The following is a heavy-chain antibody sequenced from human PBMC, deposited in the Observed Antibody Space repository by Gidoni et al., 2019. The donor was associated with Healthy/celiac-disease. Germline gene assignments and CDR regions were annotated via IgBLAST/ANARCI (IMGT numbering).Heavy chain of an antibody. CDR3: AREADPSGAFDI. CDR2: INPSGGST. Sequence: MHWVRQAPGQGLEWMGIINPSGGSTSYAQKFQGRVTMTRDTSTSTVYMELSSLRSEDTAVYYCAREADPSGAFDIWGQGTMVTVSS. D-gene: IGHD3-10*01. V-gene: IGHV1-46*01. J-gene: IGHJ3*02.